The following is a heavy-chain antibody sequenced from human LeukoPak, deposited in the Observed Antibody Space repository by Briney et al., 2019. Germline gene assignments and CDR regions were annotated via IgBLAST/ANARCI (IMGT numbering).Heavy chain of an antibody. CDR3: AKDHFVTTVMDF. CDR2: ISYDGSNK. D-gene: IGHD4-11*01. J-gene: IGHJ4*02. CDR1: GFTFSSYG. V-gene: IGHV3-33*05. Sequence: GRSLRLSCAASGFTFSSYGMHWVRQAPGKGLEWVAVISYDGSNKYYADSVKGRFTISRDNSKNTLYLQMNSLRAEDTAVYYCAKDHFVTTVMDFWGQGTLVTVSS.